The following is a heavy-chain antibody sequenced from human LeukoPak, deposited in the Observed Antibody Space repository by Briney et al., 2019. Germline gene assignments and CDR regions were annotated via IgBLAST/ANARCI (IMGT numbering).Heavy chain of an antibody. CDR3: ARVPYPYYYGSGQALNAFDI. J-gene: IGHJ3*02. D-gene: IGHD3-10*01. CDR1: GFTFSSYG. CDR2: IWYDGSNK. Sequence: PGGSLRLSCAASGFTFSSYGMHWARQAPGKGLEWVAVIWYDGSNKYYADSVKGRFTISRDNSKNTLYLQMNSLRAEDTAVYYCARVPYPYYYGSGQALNAFDIWGQGTMVTVSS. V-gene: IGHV3-33*01.